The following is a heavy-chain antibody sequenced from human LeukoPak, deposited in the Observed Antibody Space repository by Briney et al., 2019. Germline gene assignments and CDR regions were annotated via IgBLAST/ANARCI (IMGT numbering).Heavy chain of an antibody. D-gene: IGHD3-3*01. CDR3: ARARSGYQETDY. V-gene: IGHV3-21*01. J-gene: IGHJ4*02. CDR2: ITSSSSYI. CDR1: GFTFSSYS. Sequence: GGSLRLSCAASGFTFSSYSMNWVRQAPGKGLEWVSAITSSSSYIYYADSVKGRFTISRDNAKNSLYLQMNNLIVEDTAVYYCARARSGYQETDYWGQGTLVTVSA.